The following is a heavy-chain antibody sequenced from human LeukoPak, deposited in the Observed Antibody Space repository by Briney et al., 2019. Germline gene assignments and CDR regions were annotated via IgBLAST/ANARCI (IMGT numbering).Heavy chain of an antibody. CDR3: ARPYESSGYDVNDAFDV. CDR1: GYSFTTYW. J-gene: IGHJ3*01. V-gene: IGHV5-51*01. CDR2: FYPGDSDT. Sequence: GEALKISCQASGYSFTTYWLGWVRQMPGKGLEWMGIFYPGDSDTRYSPSLQGRVTMSADKCISTAYLHWSNLKASDTAIYYCARPYESSGYDVNDAFDVWGQGTMVVVSS. D-gene: IGHD3-22*01.